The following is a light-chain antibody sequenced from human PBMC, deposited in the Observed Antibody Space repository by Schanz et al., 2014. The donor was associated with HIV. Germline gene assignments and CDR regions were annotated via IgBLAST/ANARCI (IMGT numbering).Light chain of an antibody. CDR3: ATWDDALNAWV. CDR2: EVS. CDR1: SSDVGSYNL. Sequence: QSVLTQPASVSGSPGQSITISCTGTSSDVGSYNLVSWYQQHPGKAPKLMIYEVSKRPSGVPDRFSGSQSGTSASLAISGLQAEDEADYYCATWDDALNAWVFGGGTKLTVL. J-gene: IGLJ3*02. V-gene: IGLV2-14*02.